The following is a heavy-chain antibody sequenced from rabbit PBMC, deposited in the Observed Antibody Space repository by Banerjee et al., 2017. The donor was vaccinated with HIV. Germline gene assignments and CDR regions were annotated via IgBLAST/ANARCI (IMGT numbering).Heavy chain of an antibody. CDR1: GIDFSSYGV. CDR3: ARGGYGFHCFDL. CDR2: IDPVFGNT. D-gene: IGHD6-1*01. Sequence: QQQLEESGGGLVKPGGTLTLTCKASGIDFSSYGVSWVRQAPGKGLEWIGYIDPVFGNTVYATWVNGRFTISSHNAQNTLYLQLNSLTAADTATYFCARGGYGFHCFDLWGPGTLVTVS. J-gene: IGHJ4*01. V-gene: IGHV1S43*01.